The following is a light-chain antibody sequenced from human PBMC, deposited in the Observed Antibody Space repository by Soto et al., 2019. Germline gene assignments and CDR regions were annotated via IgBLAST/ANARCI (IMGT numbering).Light chain of an antibody. CDR2: KVT. Sequence: QSALTQPASVSGSPGQSITISCTGTSSDVGGNKYVSWYQQYPGKVPKLLINKVTNRPSGVSYRFSGSKSGNTASLTISALLAEDEADYSCASYTSDSTYVFGTGTKVTV. J-gene: IGLJ1*01. CDR3: ASYTSDSTYV. CDR1: SSDVGGNKY. V-gene: IGLV2-14*01.